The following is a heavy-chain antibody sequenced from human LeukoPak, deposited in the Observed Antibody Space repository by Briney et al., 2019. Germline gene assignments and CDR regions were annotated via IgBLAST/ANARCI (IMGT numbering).Heavy chain of an antibody. Sequence: GGSLRLSCAASGFTFSSYAMSWVRQAPGKGLEWVSAISGSGGSTYYADSVKGRFTISKDNSKNTLYLQMNSLRAEDTAVYYCAKSAVVTARLGGLTNYWGQGTLVTVSS. CDR3: AKSAVVTARLGGLTNY. D-gene: IGHD2-21*02. CDR2: ISGSGGST. J-gene: IGHJ4*02. V-gene: IGHV3-23*01. CDR1: GFTFSSYA.